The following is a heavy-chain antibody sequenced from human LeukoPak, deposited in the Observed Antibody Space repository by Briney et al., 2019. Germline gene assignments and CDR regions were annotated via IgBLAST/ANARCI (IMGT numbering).Heavy chain of an antibody. V-gene: IGHV4-39*07. CDR2: IYYTGST. D-gene: IGHD2-2*01. CDR1: GGSISSSSYY. CDR3: ARDPSRYCSSTSCYHFDH. Sequence: SETLSLTCTVSGGSISSSSYYWGWIRQPPGKGLEWIGNIYYTGSTYYNPSLKSRVTISLDTSKNQFSLKLSSVTAADTAVYYCARDPSRYCSSTSCYHFDHWGQGTLVTVSS. J-gene: IGHJ4*02.